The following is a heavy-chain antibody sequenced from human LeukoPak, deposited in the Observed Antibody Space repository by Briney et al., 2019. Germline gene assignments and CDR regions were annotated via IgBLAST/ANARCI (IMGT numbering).Heavy chain of an antibody. CDR3: ARDSGSGSNDY. D-gene: IGHD1-26*01. Sequence: GASVKVSRKASGYTFTSCAIHWVRQAPGQRLEWMGWISAGNGNTKYSQNFQGRVTFISNTSATTAFMELSSLRSEDAAVYYCARDSGSGSNDYWGQGTLVTVSS. CDR2: ISAGNGNT. J-gene: IGHJ4*02. CDR1: GYTFTSCA. V-gene: IGHV1-3*01.